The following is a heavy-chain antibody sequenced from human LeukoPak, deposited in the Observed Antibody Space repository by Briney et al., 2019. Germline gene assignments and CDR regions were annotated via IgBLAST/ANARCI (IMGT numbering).Heavy chain of an antibody. V-gene: IGHV3-7*01. CDR1: GFTFTNYW. J-gene: IGHJ4*02. D-gene: IGHD1-26*01. CDR3: AKSGGFFDT. CDR2: IEQDGSDK. Sequence: GGSLRLACAVSGFTFTNYWMTWVRQAPGKGLEWVANIEQDGSDKYYVDSVVGRFTISRDNAQNLLYPHMNSLRAEDTGVYYCAKSGGFFDTWGQGTLVTVSS.